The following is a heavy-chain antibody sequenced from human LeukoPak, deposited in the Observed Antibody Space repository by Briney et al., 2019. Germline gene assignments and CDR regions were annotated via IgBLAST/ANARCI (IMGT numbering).Heavy chain of an antibody. Sequence: GRSLRLSCAASGFTFSSYGMHWVRQAPGKGLEWVAVIWYDGSNKYYADSVKGRFTISRDNSKNTLYLQMNSLRAEDTAVYYCARSLRPYAPLDYWGQGTLVTVSS. D-gene: IGHD2-2*01. J-gene: IGHJ4*02. CDR2: IWYDGSNK. V-gene: IGHV3-33*01. CDR1: GFTFSSYG. CDR3: ARSLRPYAPLDY.